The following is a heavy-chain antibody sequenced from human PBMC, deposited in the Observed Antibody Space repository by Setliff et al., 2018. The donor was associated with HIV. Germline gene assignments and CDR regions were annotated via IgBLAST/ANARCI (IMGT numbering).Heavy chain of an antibody. CDR3: AREMAATAHPDDPYFQH. D-gene: IGHD6-13*01. V-gene: IGHV3-21*01. CDR1: GFTFSSYS. CDR2: ISSSSRYI. J-gene: IGHJ1*01. Sequence: GESLRLSCAASGFTFSSYSMNWVRQAPGKGLEWASCISSSSRYIYYADSVKGRFTISRDNAKNSLYLQMSSLRAEDTAVYYCAREMAATAHPDDPYFQHWGQGTLVTVSS.